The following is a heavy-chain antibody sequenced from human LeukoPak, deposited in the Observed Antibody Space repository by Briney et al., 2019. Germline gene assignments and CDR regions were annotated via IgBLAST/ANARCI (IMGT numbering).Heavy chain of an antibody. J-gene: IGHJ3*02. CDR1: GGSFSGYY. V-gene: IGHV4-59*01. Sequence: SETLSLTCAVYGGSFSGYYWSWIRQPPGKGLEWIGYIYYSGSTKYNPSLKSRVSISVDTSKSQFSLKLNSVTAADTAVYYCASSNSGSYNDAFDIWGQGTMVTVSS. CDR2: IYYSGST. D-gene: IGHD1-26*01. CDR3: ASSNSGSYNDAFDI.